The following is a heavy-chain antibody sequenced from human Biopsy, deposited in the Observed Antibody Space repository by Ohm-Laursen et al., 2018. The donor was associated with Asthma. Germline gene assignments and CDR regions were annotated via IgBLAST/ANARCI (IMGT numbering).Heavy chain of an antibody. CDR3: ARCQVGYSSGWSLLLKKIYYSGMDV. CDR2: IMTVFGTT. V-gene: IGHV1-69*13. D-gene: IGHD6-19*01. Sequence: GASVKVSCKVPGGTFSNFAISWVRQAPGQGLERLGGIMTVFGTTNYAQKFQGRVTITADESTSTAYMEVTSLRSEDTAIYYCARCQVGYSSGWSLLLKKIYYSGMDVWGQGTAVTVSS. CDR1: GGTFSNFA. J-gene: IGHJ6*02.